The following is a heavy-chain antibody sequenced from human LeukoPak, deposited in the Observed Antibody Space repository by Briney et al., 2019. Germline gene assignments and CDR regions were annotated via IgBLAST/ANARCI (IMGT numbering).Heavy chain of an antibody. V-gene: IGHV4-59*01. Sequence: SETLSLTCTVSGGSISSYYWSWIRQPPGKGLEWIGYIYYSGSTNYNPSLKSRVTISVDTSKNQFSLKLSSVTAADTAVYYCARELGYCSSTSCSPRDAFDICGHGTMVTVSS. CDR3: ARELGYCSSTSCSPRDAFDI. D-gene: IGHD2-2*01. CDR2: IYYSGST. J-gene: IGHJ3*02. CDR1: GGSISSYY.